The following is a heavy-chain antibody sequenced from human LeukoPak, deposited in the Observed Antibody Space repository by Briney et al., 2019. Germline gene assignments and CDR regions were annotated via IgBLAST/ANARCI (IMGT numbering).Heavy chain of an antibody. V-gene: IGHV3-30*02. D-gene: IGHD3-22*01. CDR3: AKWGSSGYYPYYFDC. CDR1: GFTFSSYG. Sequence: DPGGSMRLFCAASGFTFSSYGMHWVRQAPGKGLEWVAFIRYDGSNKYYADSVKGRITISRDNSKNTLYLQMNSLRAEDTAVYYCAKWGSSGYYPYYFDCWGQGTLVTVSS. J-gene: IGHJ4*02. CDR2: IRYDGSNK.